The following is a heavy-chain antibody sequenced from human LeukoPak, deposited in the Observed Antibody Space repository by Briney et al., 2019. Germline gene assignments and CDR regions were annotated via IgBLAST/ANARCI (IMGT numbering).Heavy chain of an antibody. CDR1: GGSIFSYY. V-gene: IGHV4-59*08. CDR3: ARHLNNCGDDCYIFDY. Sequence: SETLSLTCTVSGGSIFSYYWSWIRQPPGKGLEWMGYIYYSGSSNYNPSLKSRVTISVDTSKNQFSLRLSSVTAADTDVYYCARHLNNCGDDCYIFDYWGQGTLVTVSS. J-gene: IGHJ4*02. CDR2: IYYSGSS. D-gene: IGHD2-21*01.